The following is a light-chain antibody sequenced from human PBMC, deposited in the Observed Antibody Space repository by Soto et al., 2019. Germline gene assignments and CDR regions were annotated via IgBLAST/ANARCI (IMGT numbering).Light chain of an antibody. CDR3: SSYTGSSTNTVV. J-gene: IGLJ2*01. Sequence: QSVLTQPASVSGSPGQSITISCTGTSSDVGAYNYVSWYQQHPAKAPKLMIFEVSNRPSGVSNRFSGSKSGNTASLTISGLQAEDEAEYYCSSYTGSSTNTVVFGGGTKVTVL. CDR2: EVS. V-gene: IGLV2-14*01. CDR1: SSDVGAYNY.